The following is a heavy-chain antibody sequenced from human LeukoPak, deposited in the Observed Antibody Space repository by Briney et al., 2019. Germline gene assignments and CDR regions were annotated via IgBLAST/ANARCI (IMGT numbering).Heavy chain of an antibody. Sequence: GASVKVSCKTSGYSFTAFYIHWVRQAPGQGLEWMGIINPSGGSTNYVQKFQGRVAMTRDTSTSTVYMELSSLRSEDTAVYYCARGGNPLYGLDCWGQGTLVTVSS. J-gene: IGHJ4*02. CDR1: GYSFTAFY. CDR3: ARGGNPLYGLDC. V-gene: IGHV1-46*01. CDR2: INPSGGST. D-gene: IGHD1-14*01.